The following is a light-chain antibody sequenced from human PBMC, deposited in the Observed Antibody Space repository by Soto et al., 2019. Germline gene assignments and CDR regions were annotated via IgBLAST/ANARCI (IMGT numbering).Light chain of an antibody. CDR1: QSVSSN. CDR3: QQYNNWPPLT. CDR2: DAS. V-gene: IGKV3-15*01. J-gene: IGKJ4*01. Sequence: EIVVTQSPATLSVSPGERATLSCRASQSVSSNLAWYQQKPGQAPRLLIYDASTRATAVPARFSGSGSGTEFTLTISSLQSEDFAVYYCQQYNNWPPLTFGGGTKVEIK.